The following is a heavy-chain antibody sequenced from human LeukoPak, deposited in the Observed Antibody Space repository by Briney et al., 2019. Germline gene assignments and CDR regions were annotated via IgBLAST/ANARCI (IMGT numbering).Heavy chain of an antibody. CDR3: ARAGRVGYCSGGSCYYFDY. V-gene: IGHV1-2*02. D-gene: IGHD2-15*01. CDR2: VNPNSGGT. J-gene: IGHJ4*02. CDR1: GYTFTGYD. Sequence: ASVKVSCKASGYTFTGYDMHWVRQAPGQGLEWMGWVNPNSGGTNYAQKFQGRVTMTRDTSISTAYMELSRLGSDDTAVYYCARAGRVGYCSGGSCYYFDYWGQGTLVTVSS.